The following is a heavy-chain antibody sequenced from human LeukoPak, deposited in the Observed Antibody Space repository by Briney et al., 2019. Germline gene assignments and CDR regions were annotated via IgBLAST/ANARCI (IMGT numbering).Heavy chain of an antibody. CDR2: ISGSGGST. Sequence: SGGSLGLSCAASGFTFSSYGMSWVRQAPGKGLEWVSAISGSGGSTYYADSVKGRFTISRDNSKNTLYLQMNSLRAEDTAVYYCAKGSGYCSGGSCYSDDYYYMDVWGKGTTVTISS. CDR1: GFTFSSYG. J-gene: IGHJ6*03. V-gene: IGHV3-23*01. D-gene: IGHD2-15*01. CDR3: AKGSGYCSGGSCYSDDYYYMDV.